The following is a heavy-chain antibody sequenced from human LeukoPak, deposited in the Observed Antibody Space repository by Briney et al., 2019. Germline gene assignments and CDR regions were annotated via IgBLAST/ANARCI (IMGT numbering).Heavy chain of an antibody. Sequence: GGSLRLSCAASGFTFSSYGMHWVRQAPGKGLEWVAVIWYDGSNKYYADSVKGRFTISRDNSKNTLYLQMNSLRAEDTAVYYCAREPAASKLTHAFDIWGQGTMVTVS. CDR3: AREPAASKLTHAFDI. CDR2: IWYDGSNK. CDR1: GFTFSSYG. J-gene: IGHJ3*02. V-gene: IGHV3-33*01. D-gene: IGHD2-2*01.